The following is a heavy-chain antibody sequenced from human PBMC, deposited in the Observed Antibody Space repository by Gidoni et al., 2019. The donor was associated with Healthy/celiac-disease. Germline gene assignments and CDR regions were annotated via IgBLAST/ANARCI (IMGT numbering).Heavy chain of an antibody. CDR2: IYYSGST. D-gene: IGHD6-19*01. CDR3: ARVAVAGGRGVPNWFDP. Sequence: QVQLQESGPGLVKPSETLSLTCTVSGGSISSYYWCWIRPPPGKGLEWIGYIYYSGSTNYNPSLKSRVTISVDTSKNQFSLKLSSVTAADTAVYYCARVAVAGGRGVPNWFDPWGQGTLVTVSS. CDR1: GGSISSYY. V-gene: IGHV4-59*01. J-gene: IGHJ5*02.